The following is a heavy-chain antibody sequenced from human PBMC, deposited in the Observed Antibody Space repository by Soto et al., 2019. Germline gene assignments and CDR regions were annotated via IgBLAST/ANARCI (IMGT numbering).Heavy chain of an antibody. CDR3: ARGPLVVLNYFES. CDR1: GGTFRNYP. CDR2: IFPLTDIP. Sequence: SVKVSCKASGGTFRNYPINWVRQAPGQGLEWMGSIFPLTDIPDYAQNFQARLTISADKSTSTAYMELSSLTSDDTAMYFCARGPLVVLNYFESWGKGTLVTVSS. J-gene: IGHJ4*02. V-gene: IGHV1-69*04.